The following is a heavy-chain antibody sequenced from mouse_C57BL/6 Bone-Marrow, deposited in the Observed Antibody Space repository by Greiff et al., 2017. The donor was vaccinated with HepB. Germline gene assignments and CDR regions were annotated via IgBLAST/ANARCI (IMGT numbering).Heavy chain of an antibody. Sequence: VQLKESGAELVRPGASVKLSCTASGFNIKDDYMHWVKQRPGQGLEWIGWIHPENGDTEYASKFQGKAPITADTSSNTAYLHLSSLTSEDTAVYYCTYDNYDGAWFAYWGQGTLVTVSA. CDR2: IHPENGDT. V-gene: IGHV14-4*01. D-gene: IGHD2-4*01. CDR3: TYDNYDGAWFAY. CDR1: GFNIKDDY. J-gene: IGHJ3*01.